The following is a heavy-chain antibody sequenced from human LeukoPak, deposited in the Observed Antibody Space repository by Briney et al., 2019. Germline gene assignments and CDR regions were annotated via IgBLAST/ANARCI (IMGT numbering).Heavy chain of an antibody. CDR2: ISGSGGST. CDR3: ARTYYDILTGYNPYFDY. V-gene: IGHV3-23*01. Sequence: GGSLRLSCTASGFTFSSYDMSWVRQAPGKGLEWVSGISGSGGSTYYADSVKGRFTISRDNSKNTLYLQMNSLRAEDTAVYYCARTYYDILTGYNPYFDYWGQGTLVTVSS. D-gene: IGHD3-9*01. CDR1: GFTFSSYD. J-gene: IGHJ4*02.